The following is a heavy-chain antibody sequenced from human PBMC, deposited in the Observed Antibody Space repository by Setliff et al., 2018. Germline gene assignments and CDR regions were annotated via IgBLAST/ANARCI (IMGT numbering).Heavy chain of an antibody. V-gene: IGHV4-34*01. Sequence: SETLSLTCAVYGGSFSNYYWSWIRQPPGKGLEWLGEVSHSGSTNYNPSLKSRVTMSVDTSKNQFSLKLTSVTAADTAVYFCARRGSGSYYDGADFLSFDFWGQGAPVTVSS. D-gene: IGHD3-22*01. CDR3: ARRGSGSYYDGADFLSFDF. CDR1: GGSFSNYY. CDR2: VSHSGST. J-gene: IGHJ4*02.